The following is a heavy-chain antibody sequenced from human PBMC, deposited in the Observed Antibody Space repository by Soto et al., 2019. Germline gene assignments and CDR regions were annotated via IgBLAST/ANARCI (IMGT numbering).Heavy chain of an antibody. J-gene: IGHJ4*02. CDR2: ISWNSDTI. Sequence: EVQLVESGGGLVQPGRSLRLSCGASGFTFDNYAIHWVRQAPGKGLEWVSGISWNSDTIAYADSVKGRFTISRDNAKRSVNLQMNRLRPEDTALYHCAKAIPPGSYYPAIDYWGPGTLVTVSS. V-gene: IGHV3-9*01. D-gene: IGHD1-26*01. CDR3: AKAIPPGSYYPAIDY. CDR1: GFTFDNYA.